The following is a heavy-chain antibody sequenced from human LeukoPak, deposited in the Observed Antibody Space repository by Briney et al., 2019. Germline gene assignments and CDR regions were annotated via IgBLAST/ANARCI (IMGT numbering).Heavy chain of an antibody. V-gene: IGHV1-18*01. J-gene: IGHJ4*02. CDR3: AREFTVRGVGYFDY. CDR2: ISAYNGNT. Sequence: GASVKVSCKASGYTFTSYGISWVRQAPGQGLEWMGWISAYNGNTNYAQKLQGRVTMTTDTSTSTAYMELRSLRSDDTAVYYSAREFTVRGVGYFDYWGQGTLVTVSS. CDR1: GYTFTSYG. D-gene: IGHD3-10*01.